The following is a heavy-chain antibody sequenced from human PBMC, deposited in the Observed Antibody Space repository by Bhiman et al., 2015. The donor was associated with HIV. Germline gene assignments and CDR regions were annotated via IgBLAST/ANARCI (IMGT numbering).Heavy chain of an antibody. CDR1: EITVSGTY. D-gene: IGHD5-18*01. J-gene: IGHJ4*02. Sequence: EVQLAESGGGLVQPGGSLRLSCAASEITVSGTYISWVRQAPGKGLEWVSIIYSGGGTYYADSVEGRFTISRDISKNTVYLQMSSLRAEDTAVYYCVRGYTYSNRLLGFDYWGQGTLVTVSS. CDR2: IYSGGGT. CDR3: VRGYTYSNRLLGFDY. V-gene: IGHV3-66*01.